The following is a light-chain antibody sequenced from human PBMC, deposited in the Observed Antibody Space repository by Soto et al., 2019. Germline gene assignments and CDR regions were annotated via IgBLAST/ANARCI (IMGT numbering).Light chain of an antibody. Sequence: EILLTQSPATLSLSPGERATLSCRASQSVSSYLAWYQQKPGQAPRLLIYGASNRATGIPDRLSGSGSGTDFTLTIRRLEPEDFAVYYCQQYGSSGTFGQGTKVDIK. CDR1: QSVSSY. V-gene: IGKV3-20*01. CDR2: GAS. J-gene: IGKJ1*01. CDR3: QQYGSSGT.